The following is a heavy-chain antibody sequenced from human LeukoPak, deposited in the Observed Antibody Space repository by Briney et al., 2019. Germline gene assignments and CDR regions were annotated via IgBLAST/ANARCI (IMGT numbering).Heavy chain of an antibody. J-gene: IGHJ5*02. Sequence: PSETLSLTCTVSGGSISSSSYYWGWIRQPPGKGLEWIGSIYYSGSIYYNPSLKSRVTISVDTSKNQFSLKLSSVTAADTAVYYCARPVSSRAHFDPWGQGTLVTVSS. V-gene: IGHV4-39*01. CDR1: GGSISSSSYY. CDR3: ARPVSSRAHFDP. CDR2: IYYSGSI. D-gene: IGHD6-13*01.